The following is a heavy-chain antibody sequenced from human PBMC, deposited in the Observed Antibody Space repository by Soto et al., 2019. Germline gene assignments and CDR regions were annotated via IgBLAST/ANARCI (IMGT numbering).Heavy chain of an antibody. D-gene: IGHD3-22*01. Sequence: EVQLTESGGGLVQPGGSLRLSCTASGFTFSNYAMNWVRQAPGKGLEWVSYISSSSTTIYYADPVKGRFTISRDNAKNSLYLQMTSLREEDTAMYYCASRGGNYDSGGQRVDVWGPGTKVTVSS. CDR3: ASRGGNYDSGGQRVDV. V-gene: IGHV3-48*02. CDR1: GFTFSNYA. J-gene: IGHJ3*01. CDR2: ISSSSTTI.